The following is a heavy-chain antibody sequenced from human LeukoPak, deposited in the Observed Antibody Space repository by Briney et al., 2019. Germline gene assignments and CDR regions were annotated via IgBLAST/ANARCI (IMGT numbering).Heavy chain of an antibody. CDR1: GFTFSSYA. CDR3: AKRSHDDSGTFDY. CDR2: ISGSGDRT. Sequence: GGSLRLSCAASGFTFSSYAMSWVRQAPGKGLEWVSVISGSGDRTYYADSVKGRFTISRDNSKSTLQMNSLRAEDTAIYYCAKRSHDDSGTFDYWGQGTLVTVSS. V-gene: IGHV3-23*01. D-gene: IGHD3-10*01. J-gene: IGHJ4*02.